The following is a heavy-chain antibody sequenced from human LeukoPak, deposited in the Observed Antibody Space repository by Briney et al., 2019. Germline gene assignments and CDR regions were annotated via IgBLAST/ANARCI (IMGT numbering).Heavy chain of an antibody. D-gene: IGHD6-19*01. J-gene: IGHJ4*02. Sequence: SQTLSLTCTVSGGSISSGSYYWSWIRQPAGKGLEWIGRIYTSGSTNYNPSLKSRVTISVDTSKNQFSLKLSSVTAADTAVYYCARDLRSVAGETFFDYWGQGTLVTVSS. V-gene: IGHV4-61*02. CDR2: IYTSGST. CDR1: GGSISSGSYY. CDR3: ARDLRSVAGETFFDY.